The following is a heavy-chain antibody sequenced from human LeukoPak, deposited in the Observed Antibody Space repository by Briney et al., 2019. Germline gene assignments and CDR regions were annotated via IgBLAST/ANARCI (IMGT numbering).Heavy chain of an antibody. D-gene: IGHD5-24*01. CDR1: GYSFTSYW. V-gene: IGHV5-51*01. Sequence: GESLKISCKGSGYSFTSYWIGWVRQLPGKGLEGMGIIYPGDSDTRYSPSFQGQVTISADKSISTAYLQWSSLKASDTAMYYCARHVGSGEMATIPGTYYFDYWGQGTLVTVSS. CDR2: IYPGDSDT. J-gene: IGHJ4*02. CDR3: ARHVGSGEMATIPGTYYFDY.